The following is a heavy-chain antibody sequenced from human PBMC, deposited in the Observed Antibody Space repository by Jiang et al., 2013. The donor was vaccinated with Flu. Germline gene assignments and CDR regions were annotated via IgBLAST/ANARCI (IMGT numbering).Heavy chain of an antibody. CDR2: IYYSGNT. Sequence: LLKPSETLSLTCTVSGGSISSYYWSWIRQPPGKGLEWIGYIYYSGNTNYNPSLKSRVTISVDTSKNQFSLKLSSVTAADTAVYYCARHEYNYSDSSGPLDSWGQGTLVTVSS. J-gene: IGHJ4*02. V-gene: IGHV4-59*08. CDR3: ARHEYNYSDSSGPLDS. D-gene: IGHD3-22*01. CDR1: GGSISSYY.